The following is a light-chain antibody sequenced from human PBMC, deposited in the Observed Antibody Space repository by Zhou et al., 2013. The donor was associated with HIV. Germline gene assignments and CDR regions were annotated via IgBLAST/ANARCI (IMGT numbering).Light chain of an antibody. V-gene: IGKV2-30*02. CDR3: MQGTHWPVFT. CDR2: RVS. CDR1: QSLEHSNGNTY. Sequence: DIVMTQTPLSLSVTLGQPASISCRSSQSLEHSNGNTYLTWLQQRPGQSPRRLIYRVSNRDSGVPDRFSGGGSGTDFTLKISRVEADDVGVYYCMQGTHWPVFTFGQGTKLEIK. J-gene: IGKJ2*01.